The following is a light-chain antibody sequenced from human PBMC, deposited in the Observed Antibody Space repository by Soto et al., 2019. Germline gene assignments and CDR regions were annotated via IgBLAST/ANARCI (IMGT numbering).Light chain of an antibody. V-gene: IGKV3-20*01. J-gene: IGKJ3*01. Sequence: IVLTQSPGTLSLSPGERATLSCRASQSVSSSYLAWFQQKPGQAPRLLIYGTSSRATGIPGRFSGSGSGTDFTLTISRLEPEDFAVYYCQQYGSSPRTFGPGTKVDIK. CDR2: GTS. CDR3: QQYGSSPRT. CDR1: QSVSSSY.